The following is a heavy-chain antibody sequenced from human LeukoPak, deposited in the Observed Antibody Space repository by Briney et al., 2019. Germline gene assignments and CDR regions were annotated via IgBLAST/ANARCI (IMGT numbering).Heavy chain of an antibody. Sequence: TSETLSLTCTVSGGSISSDYWSWIRQPPGKGLEWIGYIYYSGITNYNPSLKSRVTISVDTSKNQFSLKLSSVTAADTAVYYCARVYYDSSGYPFDYWGQGTLATVSS. CDR1: GGSISSDY. CDR2: IYYSGIT. CDR3: ARVYYDSSGYPFDY. V-gene: IGHV4-59*08. D-gene: IGHD3-22*01. J-gene: IGHJ4*02.